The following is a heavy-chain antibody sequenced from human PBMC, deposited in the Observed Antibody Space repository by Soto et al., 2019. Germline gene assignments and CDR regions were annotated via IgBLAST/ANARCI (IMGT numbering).Heavy chain of an antibody. CDR2: IYPGDSDT. V-gene: IGHV5-51*01. D-gene: IGHD2-15*01. CDR3: AAGNVASDYGMDV. Sequence: PGESLKISCKGSGYSFTSYWIGWVRQMPGKGLEWMGIIYPGDSDTRYSPSFQGQVTISADKSISTAYLQWSSLKTSDTAMYYCAAGNVASDYGMDVWGQGTTVTVSS. CDR1: GYSFTSYW. J-gene: IGHJ6*02.